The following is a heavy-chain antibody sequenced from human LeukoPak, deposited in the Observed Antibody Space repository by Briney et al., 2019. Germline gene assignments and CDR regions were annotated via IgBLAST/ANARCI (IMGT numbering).Heavy chain of an antibody. V-gene: IGHV4-31*03. CDR1: GGSIISGDYY. CDR2: ISYTGST. CDR3: ARDFYYDSGGSRVDTFDI. J-gene: IGHJ3*02. D-gene: IGHD3-22*01. Sequence: KSSETLSLTCTVSGGSIISGDYYWSWIRQHPGKGLEWIGYISYTGSTYYNPSLRSRVTIPVDTSKNHFSLKLSSVTAADTAVYYCARDFYYDSGGSRVDTFDIWGQGAMVTVSS.